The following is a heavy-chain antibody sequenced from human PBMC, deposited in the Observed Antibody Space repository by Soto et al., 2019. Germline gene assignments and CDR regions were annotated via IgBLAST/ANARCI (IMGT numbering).Heavy chain of an antibody. CDR2: INSDGSGA. CDR3: ARVARIYYDAIDI. CDR1: GFTFSSYW. V-gene: IGHV3-74*01. Sequence: GGSLRLACAASGFTFSSYWMHWVRHAPGKGLVWVSRINSDGSGAYYADPVKGRFTISRDNAKNSLYLQMNSLRAEDTAVYYCARVARIYYDAIDIWGQGTMVTVSS. D-gene: IGHD6-19*01. J-gene: IGHJ3*02.